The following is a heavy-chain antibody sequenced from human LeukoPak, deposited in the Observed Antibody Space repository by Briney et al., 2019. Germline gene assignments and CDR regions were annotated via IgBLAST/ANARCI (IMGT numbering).Heavy chain of an antibody. CDR1: GRSISSYY. Sequence: SETLSLTCTVSGRSISSYYWSWIRQPPGKGLEWIGYIYYSGSTNYNPSLKSRVTISVDTSKNQFSLKLSSVTAADTAVYYCARGLQRGFYYFDYWGQGTLVTVSS. J-gene: IGHJ4*02. D-gene: IGHD4-11*01. V-gene: IGHV4-59*01. CDR2: IYYSGST. CDR3: ARGLQRGFYYFDY.